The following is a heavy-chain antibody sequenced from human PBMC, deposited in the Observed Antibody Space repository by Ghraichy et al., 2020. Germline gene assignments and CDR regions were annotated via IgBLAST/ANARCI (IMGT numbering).Heavy chain of an antibody. CDR3: ARRRGYSGSKDY. J-gene: IGHJ4*02. V-gene: IGHV4-59*01. Sequence: SENLSLTCTVSSGSISSDYWSWIRQPPGKGLEWIGYIYYSGSTNYNPSLKSRVTISVDTSKNQFSLKLSSVTAADTAVYYCARRRGYSGSKDYWGQGTLVTVSS. CDR2: IYYSGST. D-gene: IGHD5-12*01. CDR1: SGSISSDY.